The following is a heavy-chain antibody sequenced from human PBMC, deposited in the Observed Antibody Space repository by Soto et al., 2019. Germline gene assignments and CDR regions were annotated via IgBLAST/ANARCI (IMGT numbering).Heavy chain of an antibody. CDR2: IYSSGNA. V-gene: IGHV4-4*07. CDR1: LDSISNSY. CDR3: AKGRGVYSDNNLDP. Sequence: QVQLLESCPGLVKPSETLSLTCSVSLDSISNSYWTWIRPPAGKGLEWIGHIYSSGNANYNPSLKSRVTMSLDTSKNQFSMELKSATAADTAIYYCAKGRGVYSDNNLDPWGQGTHVTVSS. D-gene: IGHD2-15*01. J-gene: IGHJ5*02.